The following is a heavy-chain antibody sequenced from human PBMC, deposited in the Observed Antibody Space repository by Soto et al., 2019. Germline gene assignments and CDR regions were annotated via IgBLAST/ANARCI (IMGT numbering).Heavy chain of an antibody. J-gene: IGHJ5*02. D-gene: IGHD1-20*01. CDR3: ARHITRGNWFDP. V-gene: IGHV4-39*01. CDR1: GGSISSSSYY. Sequence: QLQLQESGPGLVKPSETLSLTCTVSGGSISSSSYYWGWIRQPPGKGLEWIGSIYYSGSTYYNPSLKSRVTISVDTSKNQFSLKLSSVTAADTAVYYCARHITRGNWFDPWGQGTLVTVSS. CDR2: IYYSGST.